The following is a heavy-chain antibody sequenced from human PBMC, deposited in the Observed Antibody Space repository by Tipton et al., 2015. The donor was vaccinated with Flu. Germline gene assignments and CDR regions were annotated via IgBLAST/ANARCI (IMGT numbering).Heavy chain of an antibody. Sequence: SLRLSCVASGFTFGSYTMGWVRQAPGKGLEWASVISGNGGSTKYADSVKGRLTFSRDNSKNTLYLQMDSLRAEDTAVYYCARQARTSIFAVAYYFDHWGQGTLVTVSS. D-gene: IGHD3-3*01. J-gene: IGHJ4*02. CDR3: ARQARTSIFAVAYYFDH. CDR2: ISGNGGST. CDR1: GFTFGSYT. V-gene: IGHV3-23*01.